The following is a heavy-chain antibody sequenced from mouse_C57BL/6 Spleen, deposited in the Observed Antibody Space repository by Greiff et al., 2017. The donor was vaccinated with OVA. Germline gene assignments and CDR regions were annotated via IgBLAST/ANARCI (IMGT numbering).Heavy chain of an antibody. D-gene: IGHD2-5*01. CDR3: VRHSNPSFYAMDY. V-gene: IGHV10-1*01. Sequence: EVQLVESGGGLVQPKGSLKLSCAASGFSFNTYAMNWVRQAPGKGLEWVARIRSKSNNYATYYADSVKDRFTISRDDSESMLYLQMNNLKTEDTAMYYCVRHSNPSFYAMDYWGQGTSVTVSS. CDR2: IRSKSNNYAT. J-gene: IGHJ4*01. CDR1: GFSFNTYA.